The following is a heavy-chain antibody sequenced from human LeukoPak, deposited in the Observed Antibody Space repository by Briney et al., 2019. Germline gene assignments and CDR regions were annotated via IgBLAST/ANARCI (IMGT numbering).Heavy chain of an antibody. V-gene: IGHV3-7*01. CDR2: IKQDGSEK. J-gene: IGHJ4*02. Sequence: GGSLRLSCAASGFTFSNYWMSWVRQAPGKGLEWVANIKQDGSEKYYVDSVKGRFTISRDNAKNSLHLQMNSLRAEDTAVYYCAREVRPPYSSTWYPPPFDYWGQGTLVTASS. D-gene: IGHD6-13*01. CDR1: GFTFSNYW. CDR3: AREVRPPYSSTWYPPPFDY.